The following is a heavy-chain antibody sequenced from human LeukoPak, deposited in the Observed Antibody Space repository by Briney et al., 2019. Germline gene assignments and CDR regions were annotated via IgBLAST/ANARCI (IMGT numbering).Heavy chain of an antibody. D-gene: IGHD3-9*01. CDR2: INPNSGGT. J-gene: IGHJ4*02. Sequence: ASVKVSCKASGYTFTGYYMHWVRQAPGQGLEWMGWINPNSGGTNYAQKFQGRVTTTRDTSISTAYMELSRLRSDDTTVYYCAPDYDILTGYYWVYWGQGTLVTVSS. V-gene: IGHV1-2*02. CDR3: APDYDILTGYYWVY. CDR1: GYTFTGYY.